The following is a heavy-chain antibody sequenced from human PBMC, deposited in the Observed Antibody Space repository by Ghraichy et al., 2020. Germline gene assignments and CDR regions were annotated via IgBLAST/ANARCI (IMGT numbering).Heavy chain of an antibody. V-gene: IGHV3-23*01. D-gene: IGHD3-3*01. CDR2: ISGSGGST. Sequence: GESLNISCAASGFTFSSYAMSWVRQAPGKGLEWVSAISGSGGSTYYADSVKGRFTISRDNSKNTLYLQMNSLRAEDTAVYYCAKDNGYYDFWSGYYEGDAFDIWGQGTMVTVSS. J-gene: IGHJ3*02. CDR3: AKDNGYYDFWSGYYEGDAFDI. CDR1: GFTFSSYA.